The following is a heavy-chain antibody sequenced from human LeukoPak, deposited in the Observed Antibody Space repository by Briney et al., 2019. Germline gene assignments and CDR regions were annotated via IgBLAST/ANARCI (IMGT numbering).Heavy chain of an antibody. Sequence: GESLRISCKGSGYSFISYWISWVRQMPGKGLEWMGRIDPSDSYTNYSPSFQGHVTISADKSINTAYLQWTSLKASDTAMYYCSRSPQGLILDYWGQGTLVTVSS. V-gene: IGHV5-10-1*01. J-gene: IGHJ4*02. D-gene: IGHD3-22*01. CDR1: GYSFISYW. CDR3: SRSPQGLILDY. CDR2: IDPSDSYT.